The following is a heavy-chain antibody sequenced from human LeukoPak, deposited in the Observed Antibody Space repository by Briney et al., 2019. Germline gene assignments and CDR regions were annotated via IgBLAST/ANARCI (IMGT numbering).Heavy chain of an antibody. V-gene: IGHV3-48*04. CDR2: ISSSGSTI. J-gene: IGHJ4*02. CDR1: GFTFSSYS. Sequence: GGALRLSCAASGFTFSSYSMNWVRQAPGKGLEWVSYISSSGSTIYYADSVKGRFTISRDNAKNSLYLRMNSLRAEDTAVYYCARVGGEQWLIDYWGQGTLVTVSS. CDR3: ARVGGEQWLIDY. D-gene: IGHD6-19*01.